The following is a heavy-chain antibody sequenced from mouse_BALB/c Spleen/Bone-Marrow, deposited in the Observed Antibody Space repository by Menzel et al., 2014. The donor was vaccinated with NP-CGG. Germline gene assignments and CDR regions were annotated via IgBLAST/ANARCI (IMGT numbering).Heavy chain of an antibody. CDR3: ARDVGYGNYFVY. D-gene: IGHD2-10*02. CDR2: SRNKAKHYTT. Sequence: DVHLVESGGGLVQPGDSLILSCATSGFTFSDFYMEWVRQPPGKRLEWIAASRNKAKHYTTEYSASVKGRFIVSRDTSQSILYLQMNALRAEDTTIYYCARDVGYGNYFVYWGQGTLVAVSA. J-gene: IGHJ3*01. CDR1: GFTFSDFY. V-gene: IGHV7-1*02.